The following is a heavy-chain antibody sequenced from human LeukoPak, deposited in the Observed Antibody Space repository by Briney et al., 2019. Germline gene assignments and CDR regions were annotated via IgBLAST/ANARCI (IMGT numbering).Heavy chain of an antibody. CDR2: ISGSGGGT. CDR1: GFTFSSDA. V-gene: IGHV3-23*01. D-gene: IGHD2-15*01. J-gene: IGHJ4*02. CDR3: AKDRGRTWVQVAN. Sequence: QPGGSQRLSCIGTGFTFSSDAMGRVRQAPGKELEWVSGISGSGGGTYYADSVKGRFTISRDDSKNTLYLQMNSLRVEDTAVYYCAKDRGRTWVQVANWGQGTLVTVSS.